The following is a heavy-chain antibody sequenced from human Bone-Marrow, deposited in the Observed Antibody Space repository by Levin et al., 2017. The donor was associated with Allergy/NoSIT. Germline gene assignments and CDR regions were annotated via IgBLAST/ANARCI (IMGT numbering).Heavy chain of an antibody. V-gene: IGHV3-30-3*01. CDR1: GFTFSNYP. Sequence: GESLKISCVGSGFTFSNYPMHWVRQSPRKGLEWVALLSSDGSTKFYLNSVEGRFTISRDNSKNTMYLQMDSLRVEDTAVYFWVRARSASGTSGYYRGFQYWGQGTLVSVSS. CDR3: VRARSASGTSGYYRGFQY. D-gene: IGHD3-22*01. CDR2: LSSDGSTK. J-gene: IGHJ1*01.